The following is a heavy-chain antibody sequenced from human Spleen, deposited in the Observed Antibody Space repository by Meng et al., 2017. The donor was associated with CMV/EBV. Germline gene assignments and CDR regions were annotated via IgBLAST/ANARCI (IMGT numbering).Heavy chain of an antibody. CDR1: VGSFSGYY. CDR3: ARGAGITRGGHLSY. CDR2: INHSGST. J-gene: IGHJ4*02. V-gene: IGHV4-34*01. D-gene: IGHD3-10*01. Sequence: EPLQQWGAGVLKPSEPLSLTCAVYVGSFSGYYWSWIRQPPGKGLEWIGEINHSGSTNYNPSLKSRVTISVDTSKNQFSLKLSSVTAADTAVYYCARGAGITRGGHLSYWGQGTLVTVSS.